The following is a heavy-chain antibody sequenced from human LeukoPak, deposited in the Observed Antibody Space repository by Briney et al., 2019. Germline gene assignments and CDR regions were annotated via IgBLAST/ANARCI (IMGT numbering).Heavy chain of an antibody. CDR3: ARDGVPAAIPMSYYYYGMDV. J-gene: IGHJ6*02. CDR2: IWYDGSNK. Sequence: GGSLRLSCAASGFTFSSYGMHWVRQAPGKGLEWVAAIWYDGSNKYYADSVKGRFTISRDNSKNTLYLQMNSLRAEDTAVYYCARDGVPAAIPMSYYYYGMDVWGQGTTVTVSS. V-gene: IGHV3-33*01. CDR1: GFTFSSYG. D-gene: IGHD2-2*02.